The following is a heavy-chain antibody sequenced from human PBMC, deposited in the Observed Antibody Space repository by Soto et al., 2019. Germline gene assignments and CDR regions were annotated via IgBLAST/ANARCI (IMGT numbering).Heavy chain of an antibody. CDR2: ISAYNGNT. V-gene: IGHV1-18*04. J-gene: IGHJ5*02. Sequence: QVQLVQSGAEVKKPGASVKVSCKASGYTFTSYGISWVRQAPGQGLEWMGWISAYNGNTNYAQKLQGRVTMTTDTSTSTAYMELRSLRSDDTAVYYCASTPHYYDSSGRGWFDPWGQGTLVTVSS. CDR3: ASTPHYYDSSGRGWFDP. D-gene: IGHD3-22*01. CDR1: GYTFTSYG.